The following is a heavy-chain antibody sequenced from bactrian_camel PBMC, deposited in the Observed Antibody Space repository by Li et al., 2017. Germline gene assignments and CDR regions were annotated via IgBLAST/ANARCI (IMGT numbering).Heavy chain of an antibody. D-gene: IGHD6*01. CDR2: INSAGSST. Sequence: HVQLVESGGGLVQPGGSLRLSCTASETIYRWYCTGWFRQAPGKGLEWVSAINSAGSSTYYSDSVKGRFTISRDNAKNTLYLQLNSLQNEDTAMYYCANRWGTYGGSPTPPDNYWGQGTQVTVS. J-gene: IGHJ4*01. CDR3: ANRWGTYGGSPTPPDNY. CDR1: ETIYRWYC. V-gene: IGHV3S1*01.